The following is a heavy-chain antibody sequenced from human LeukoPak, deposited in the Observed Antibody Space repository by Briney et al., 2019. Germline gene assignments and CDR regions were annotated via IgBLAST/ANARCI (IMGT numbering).Heavy chain of an antibody. Sequence: PGGSLRHSCEDSGFTFSSYSMNWVRQPPGKGLEWVSSIISSSSYIYYADSVKGRFTISRDNAKNSLYLQMNSLRAEDTAVYYCARDGQQWVGNAFDIWGQGTMVTVSS. J-gene: IGHJ3*02. V-gene: IGHV3-21*01. CDR2: IISSSSYI. D-gene: IGHD6-19*01. CDR3: ARDGQQWVGNAFDI. CDR1: GFTFSSYS.